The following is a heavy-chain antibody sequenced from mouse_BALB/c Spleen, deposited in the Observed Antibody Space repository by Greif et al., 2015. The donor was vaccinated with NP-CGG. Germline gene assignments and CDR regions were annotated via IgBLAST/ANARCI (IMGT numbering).Heavy chain of an antibody. CDR2: ISSGSSTI. CDR1: GFTFSSFG. J-gene: IGHJ4*01. CDR3: ARVWSNLMDY. V-gene: IGHV5-17*02. D-gene: IGHD2-10*02. Sequence: EVQVVESGGGLVQPGGSRKLSCAASGFTFSSFGMHWVRQAPEKGLEWVAYISSGSSTIYYADTVKGRFTISRDNPKNTLFLQMTSLRSEDTAMYYCARVWSNLMDYWGQGTSVTVSS.